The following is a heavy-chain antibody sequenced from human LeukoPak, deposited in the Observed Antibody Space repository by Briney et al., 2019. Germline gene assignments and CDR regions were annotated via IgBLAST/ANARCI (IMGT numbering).Heavy chain of an antibody. CDR2: IIPIFGTA. CDR3: ATGYCSSTSCYNYCYYMDV. V-gene: IGHV1-69*05. D-gene: IGHD2-2*02. Sequence: SVKVSCKASGGTFSSYAISWVRQASGQGLEWMGGIIPIFGTANYAQKFQGRVTITTDESTSTAYMELSSLRSEDTAVYYCATGYCSSTSCYNYCYYMDVWGKGTTVTVSS. CDR1: GGTFSSYA. J-gene: IGHJ6*03.